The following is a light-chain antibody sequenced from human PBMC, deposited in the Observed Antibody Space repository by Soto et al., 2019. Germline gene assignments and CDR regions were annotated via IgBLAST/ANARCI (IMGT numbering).Light chain of an antibody. CDR2: DAS. CDR1: QSISSW. CDR3: QQYNSYSQT. Sequence: DIPMTQSPSTIFASVGDRVTITCRASQSISSWLAWYQQTTGKAPKILIYDASSLASGVPSRFRGSGSGTEFTLTLSRLQPDDFETYYCQQYNSYSQTFGQGTQVEIK. J-gene: IGKJ1*01. V-gene: IGKV1-5*01.